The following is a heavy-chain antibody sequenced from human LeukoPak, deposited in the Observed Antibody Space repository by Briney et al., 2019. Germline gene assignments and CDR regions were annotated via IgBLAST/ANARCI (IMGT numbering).Heavy chain of an antibody. J-gene: IGHJ3*02. Sequence: GGSLRLSCAASGFTFSSYSMNWVRQAPGKGLEWVSSISSSSSYIYYADSVKGRFTISRDNAKNSLYLQMNSLRAEDTAVYYCARAPLYSSSRWGNGAFDIWGQGTMVTVSS. CDR3: ARAPLYSSSRWGNGAFDI. CDR1: GFTFSSYS. CDR2: ISSSSSYI. D-gene: IGHD6-13*01. V-gene: IGHV3-21*01.